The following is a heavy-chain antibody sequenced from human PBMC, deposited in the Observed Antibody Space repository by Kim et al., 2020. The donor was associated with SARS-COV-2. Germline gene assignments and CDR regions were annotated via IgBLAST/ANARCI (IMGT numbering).Heavy chain of an antibody. Sequence: GGSLRLSCSTSGFTFGDYAMSWVRQAPGKGLEWVSFIRKKTSRGTPEYAASVKGRFTISRDDSKSIAYLQMNSLKTEDTAMYYCVVDKGYDSSGYYYYFDYWGQGTLVTASS. CDR1: GFTFGDYA. CDR3: VVDKGYDSSGYYYYFDY. J-gene: IGHJ4*02. D-gene: IGHD3-22*01. V-gene: IGHV3-49*04. CDR2: IRKKTSRGTP.